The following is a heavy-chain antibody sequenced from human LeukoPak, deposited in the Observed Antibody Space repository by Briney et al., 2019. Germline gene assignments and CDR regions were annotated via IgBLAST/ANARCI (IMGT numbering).Heavy chain of an antibody. V-gene: IGHV3-7*01. CDR3: ARGLSGSYFDY. D-gene: IGHD1-26*01. Sequence: GGSLRLSCVASGFTFNYYWMSWVRQAPGKGLEWVANIKEDGSENYSVDSVKGRFTISRDNAKNSLYLQMNSLRAEDTAMYYCARGLSGSYFDYWGQGTLVTVSS. CDR2: IKEDGSEN. CDR1: GFTFNYYW. J-gene: IGHJ4*02.